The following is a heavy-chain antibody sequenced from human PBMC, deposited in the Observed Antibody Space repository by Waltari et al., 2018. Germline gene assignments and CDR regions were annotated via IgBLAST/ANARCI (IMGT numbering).Heavy chain of an antibody. Sequence: QVQLVQSGAEVKKPGASVKVSCKASGYTFTGYYMHWVRQAPGQGLEWMGWINPNSGGTHYAQKFKGRVTMTRDTSISTAYMELSRLRSDDTAVYYCAPSAAQASQIPPNWGQGTLVTVSS. CDR1: GYTFTGYY. CDR2: INPNSGGT. V-gene: IGHV1-2*02. D-gene: IGHD6-6*01. J-gene: IGHJ4*02. CDR3: APSAAQASQIPPN.